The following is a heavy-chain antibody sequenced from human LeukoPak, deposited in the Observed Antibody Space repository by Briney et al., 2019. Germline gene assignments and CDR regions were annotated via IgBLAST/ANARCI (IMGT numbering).Heavy chain of an antibody. Sequence: PGGSLRLSCAASRFTFSDYYMSWIRQAPGKGLEWVSYISSSGSTIYYADSVKGRFTISRDNAKNSLYLQMNSLRAEDTAVYYCARDLVYYYYYIDVWGKGTTVTISS. D-gene: IGHD3-9*01. CDR2: ISSSGSTI. CDR3: ARDLVYYYYYIDV. CDR1: RFTFSDYY. J-gene: IGHJ6*03. V-gene: IGHV3-11*01.